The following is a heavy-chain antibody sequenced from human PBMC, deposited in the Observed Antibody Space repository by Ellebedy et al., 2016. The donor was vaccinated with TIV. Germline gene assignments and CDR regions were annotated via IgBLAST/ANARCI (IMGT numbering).Heavy chain of an antibody. D-gene: IGHD1-26*01. J-gene: IGHJ4*02. CDR3: AKDGVGSGSYGY. CDR2: ISGSGGST. V-gene: IGHV3-23*01. Sequence: GESLKISCAASRFTFSDYYMSWVRQAPGKGLEWVSAISGSGGSTYYADSVKGRFTISRDNSKNTLYLQMNSLRAEDTAVYYCAKDGVGSGSYGYWGQGTLVTVSS. CDR1: RFTFSDYY.